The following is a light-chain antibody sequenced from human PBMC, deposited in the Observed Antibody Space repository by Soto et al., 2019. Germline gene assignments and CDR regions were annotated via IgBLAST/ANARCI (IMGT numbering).Light chain of an antibody. J-gene: IGKJ3*01. CDR1: QTLASNF. CDR2: STS. CDR3: HQSGSSPLT. Sequence: DIVLTQFPGTLSVSPGETATLSCRASQTLASNFLVWYQQKPGQAPRLLISSTSRRATGIPDRFSGSGSGTDFTLTISRLDPEDFAVYYCHQSGSSPLTFGPGTKVDVK. V-gene: IGKV3-20*01.